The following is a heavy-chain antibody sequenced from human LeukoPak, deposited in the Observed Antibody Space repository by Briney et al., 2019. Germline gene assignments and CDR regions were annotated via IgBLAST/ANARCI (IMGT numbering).Heavy chain of an antibody. V-gene: IGHV3-30*04. CDR2: ISYDGSNE. CDR1: GFTFSSYV. Sequence: GGSLRLSCAASGFTFSSYVMHWVRQAPGKGLEWVAIISYDGSNEYYADSVKGRFTISRDNAKNSLYLQMNSLRAEDTAVYHCARVRENWNVDVFDIWGQGTMVTVSS. D-gene: IGHD1-1*01. CDR3: ARVRENWNVDVFDI. J-gene: IGHJ3*02.